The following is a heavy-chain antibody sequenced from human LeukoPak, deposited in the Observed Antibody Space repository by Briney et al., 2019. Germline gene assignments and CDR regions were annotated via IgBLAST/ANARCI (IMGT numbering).Heavy chain of an antibody. D-gene: IGHD3-3*01. V-gene: IGHV3-11*01. CDR1: GFTFSDYY. CDR2: ISSSGSTI. J-gene: IGHJ6*02. CDR3: ARDDAIFGVVTPRYYGMDV. Sequence: GGSLRLSCAASGFTFSDYYMSWIRQAPGKGPEWVSCISSSGSTIYYADSVKGRFTISRDNAKNSLYLQMNSLRAEDTAVYYCARDDAIFGVVTPRYYGMDVWGQGTTVTVSS.